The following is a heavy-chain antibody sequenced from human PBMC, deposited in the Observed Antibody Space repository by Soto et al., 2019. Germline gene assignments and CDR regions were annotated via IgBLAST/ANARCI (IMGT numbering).Heavy chain of an antibody. D-gene: IGHD4-4*01. Sequence: EVQLLESGGGLVQPGGSLRLSCEASGFTFSSYAMTWVRQAPGKGLEWVSLISDSGGSTYYADSVKGRFTISRDNSKNTLYLQMNSLRAEDTAVYYCAQDVGTTVNWFDRWGQGTLVTVSS. CDR1: GFTFSSYA. V-gene: IGHV3-23*01. CDR2: ISDSGGST. J-gene: IGHJ5*02. CDR3: AQDVGTTVNWFDR.